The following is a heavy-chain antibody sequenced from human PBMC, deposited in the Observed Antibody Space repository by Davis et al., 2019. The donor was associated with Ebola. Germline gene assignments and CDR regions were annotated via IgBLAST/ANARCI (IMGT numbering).Heavy chain of an antibody. V-gene: IGHV1-2*04. CDR2: INPNSGGT. Sequence: ASVKVSCKASGYTFTGYFMHWVRQAPGQGLEWMGWINPNSGGTNYAQKFQGWVTMTRDTSISTAYMELSRLRSDDTAVYYCARGRWVAARWFDPWGQGTLVTVSS. J-gene: IGHJ5*02. CDR3: ARGRWVAARWFDP. D-gene: IGHD6-6*01. CDR1: GYTFTGYF.